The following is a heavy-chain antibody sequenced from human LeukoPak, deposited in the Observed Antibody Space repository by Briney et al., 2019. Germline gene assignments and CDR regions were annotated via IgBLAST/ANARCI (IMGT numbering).Heavy chain of an antibody. CDR2: IRSRANNYAT. V-gene: IGHV3-73*01. Sequence: GGSLRLSCAACGFAFSGSAMNWVRQASGKGLEWVGRIRSRANNYATAYAASVKGRFTISRDDSKTTAYLQLNYMSMEVSAMFYCTAVRAVEDYSFGMDVWGQGTTVTVSS. D-gene: IGHD6-19*01. CDR3: TAVRAVEDYSFGMDV. CDR1: GFAFSGSA. J-gene: IGHJ6*02.